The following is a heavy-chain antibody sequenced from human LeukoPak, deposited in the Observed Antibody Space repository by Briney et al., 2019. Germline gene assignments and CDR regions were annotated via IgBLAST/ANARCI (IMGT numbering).Heavy chain of an antibody. D-gene: IGHD1-26*01. V-gene: IGHV3-9*01. CDR1: GFTFDDYA. Sequence: PGGSLRLSCAASGFTFDDYAMHWVRQAPGKGLEWVSGISWNSGSIGYADSVKGRFTISRDNAKNSLYLQMNSLRAEDTALYYCAKDGSYSGSHSYFDYWGQGTLVTVSS. CDR3: AKDGSYSGSHSYFDY. J-gene: IGHJ4*02. CDR2: ISWNSGSI.